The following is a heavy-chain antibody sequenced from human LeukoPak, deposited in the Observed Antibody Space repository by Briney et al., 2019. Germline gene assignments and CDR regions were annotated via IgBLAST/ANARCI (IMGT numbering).Heavy chain of an antibody. CDR3: ASGDIVVVPAAKGLAFDI. CDR1: GYTFTSYD. V-gene: IGHV1-8*03. CDR2: MNPSSGNT. Sequence: ASVKVSCKASGYTFTSYDINWVRQATGQGLEWMGWMNPSSGNTGYAQKFQGRVTITADESTSTAYMELSSLRSEDTAVYYCASGDIVVVPAAKGLAFDIWGQGTMVTVSS. J-gene: IGHJ3*02. D-gene: IGHD2-2*01.